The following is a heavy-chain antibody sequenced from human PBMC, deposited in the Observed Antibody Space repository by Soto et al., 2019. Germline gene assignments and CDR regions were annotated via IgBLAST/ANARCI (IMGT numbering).Heavy chain of an antibody. Sequence: QIQLLQSGAEVQKPGASVKVTCKASGYTFRNLGISWVRQAPGQGLEWMGWISAYNANANYAQKFQGRLTMTADTSTSTGYMELRSLSSDDTAVYYCARENSSFDYWGQGTLVTVSS. CDR1: GYTFRNLG. V-gene: IGHV1-18*01. CDR3: ARENSSFDY. J-gene: IGHJ4*02. D-gene: IGHD2-15*01. CDR2: ISAYNANA.